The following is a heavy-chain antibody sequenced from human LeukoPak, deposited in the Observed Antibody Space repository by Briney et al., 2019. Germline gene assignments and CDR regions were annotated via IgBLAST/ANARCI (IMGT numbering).Heavy chain of an antibody. CDR2: TGFDSGNT. Sequence: GGSLRLSCAASVFTFSDYSMNWVRQAAGKGLEWISYTGFDSGNTNYADSVKRRFTISGDKAKNPLYLQMNSLRVEETAVYYCARDYKYAFDNWGQGTLVTVSS. CDR3: ARDYKYAFDN. J-gene: IGHJ4*02. D-gene: IGHD5-24*01. V-gene: IGHV3-48*01. CDR1: VFTFSDYS.